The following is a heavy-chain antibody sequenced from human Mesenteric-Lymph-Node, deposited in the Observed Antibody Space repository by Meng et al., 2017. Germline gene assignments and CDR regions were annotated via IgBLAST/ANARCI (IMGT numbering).Heavy chain of an antibody. D-gene: IGHD3-22*01. CDR2: ITNAGTT. CDR3: ATGIGYYYDS. Sequence: GGSLRLSCAGSGFTFSGFWMSWVRQAPGKGLEYVSHITNAGTTYYADSVRGRFTISRDNSRNTLYLQMGSLRAEDTAIYFCATGIGYYYDSWSQGTLVTVSS. V-gene: IGHV3-64*02. J-gene: IGHJ5*01. CDR1: GFTFSGFW.